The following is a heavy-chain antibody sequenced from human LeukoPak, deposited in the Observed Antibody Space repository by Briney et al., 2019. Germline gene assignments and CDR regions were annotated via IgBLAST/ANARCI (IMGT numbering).Heavy chain of an antibody. Sequence: SETLSLTCTVSGGSINSYYWSWIRQPPGKGLEWIGYIYTSGSTNYNPSLKSRVTISVDTSKNQFSLKLSSVTAADTAVYYCARQGGLTTGYYYYMDVWGKGTTVTVSS. V-gene: IGHV4-4*09. D-gene: IGHD4-11*01. CDR3: ARQGGLTTGYYYYMDV. CDR1: GGSINSYY. J-gene: IGHJ6*03. CDR2: IYTSGST.